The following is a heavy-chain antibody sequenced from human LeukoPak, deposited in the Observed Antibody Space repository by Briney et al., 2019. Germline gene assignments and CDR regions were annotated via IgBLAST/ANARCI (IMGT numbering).Heavy chain of an antibody. Sequence: SETLSLTCTVSGGSITSSIYYWGWIRQPPGKGLEWIGSVYYSGYTYYNPSLKSRLTISEDTSKNQFSLRLSSVSAADTAVYYCARQGGDSMVRGVVKDWFDPWGHGILVTVSS. CDR3: ARQGGDSMVRGVVKDWFDP. CDR1: GGSITSSIYY. CDR2: VYYSGYT. J-gene: IGHJ5*02. V-gene: IGHV4-39*01. D-gene: IGHD3-10*01.